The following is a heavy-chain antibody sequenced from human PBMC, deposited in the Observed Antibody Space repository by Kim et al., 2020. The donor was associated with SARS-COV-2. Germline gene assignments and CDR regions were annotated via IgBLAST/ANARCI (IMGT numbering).Heavy chain of an antibody. D-gene: IGHD3-22*01. Sequence: KLQGRVTMTTDTSTSTAYMELRSLRSDDTAVYYCARVVIVGEDPDNWFDPWGQGTLVTVSS. J-gene: IGHJ5*02. V-gene: IGHV1-18*01. CDR3: ARVVIVGEDPDNWFDP.